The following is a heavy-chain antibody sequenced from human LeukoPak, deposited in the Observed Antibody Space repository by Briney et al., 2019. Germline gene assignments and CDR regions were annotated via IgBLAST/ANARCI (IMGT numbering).Heavy chain of an antibody. CDR2: INPNSGGT. J-gene: IGHJ5*02. V-gene: IGHV1-2*02. CDR1: GYTFTGYY. D-gene: IGHD3-22*01. CDR3: ARGRYYDSSTDWFDP. Sequence: ASVKVSCKASGYTFTGYYMHWVRQAPGQGLEWMGWINPNSGGTNYAQKFQGRVTITADKSTRTAYMELSSLRSEDTAVYYCARGRYYDSSTDWFDPWGQGTLVTVSS.